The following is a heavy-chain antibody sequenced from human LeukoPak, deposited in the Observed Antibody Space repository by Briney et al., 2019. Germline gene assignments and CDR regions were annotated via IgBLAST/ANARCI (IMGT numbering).Heavy chain of an antibody. J-gene: IGHJ4*02. CDR2: IRQDGSDK. CDR3: ARDETPTNGYDSYDF. Sequence: GGSLRLSCAASGFTFSSYWMSWVRQAPGKGLEWVANIRQDGSDKYYVDSVKGRFTISRDNAKNSLYLQMNSLRAEDTAVYHCARDETPTNGYDSYDFWGQGTLVTVST. V-gene: IGHV3-7*01. CDR1: GFTFSSYW. D-gene: IGHD5-12*01.